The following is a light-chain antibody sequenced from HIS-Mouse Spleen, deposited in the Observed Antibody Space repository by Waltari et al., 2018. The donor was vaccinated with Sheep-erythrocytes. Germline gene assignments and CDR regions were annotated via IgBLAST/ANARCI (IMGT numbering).Light chain of an antibody. V-gene: IGKV2-28*01. CDR3: MQALQTPLT. CDR2: LGS. CDR1: QSLLHRNGYNY. J-gene: IGKJ2*01. Sequence: DIVMTQSPLSLPVTPGEPASISCRSSQSLLHRNGYNYLDWYLQKPGQSPQLLIYLGSNRASRVPDRFSGIGSGTEFTLKISRVEAEDVGVYYCMQALQTPLTFGQGTKLEIK.